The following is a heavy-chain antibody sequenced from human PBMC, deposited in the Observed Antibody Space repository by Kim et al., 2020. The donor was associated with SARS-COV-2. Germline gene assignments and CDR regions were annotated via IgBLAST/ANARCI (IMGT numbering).Heavy chain of an antibody. J-gene: IGHJ4*02. CDR3: VRHSGRYFDL. V-gene: IGHV3-7*01. CDR1: GFSSHFYY. D-gene: IGHD5-12*01. CDR2: MSESGSKK. Sequence: GGSLRLSCEVSGFSSHFYYMSWVRQAPGKGREWVAIMSESGSKKFYAESVKGRFTISRDNSKTSVYLQMDGLSGDATAVYYCVRHSGRYFDLWGLGTLVT.